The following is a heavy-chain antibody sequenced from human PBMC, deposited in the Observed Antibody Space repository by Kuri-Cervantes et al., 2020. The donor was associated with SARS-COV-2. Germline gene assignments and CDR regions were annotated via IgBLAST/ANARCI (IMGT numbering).Heavy chain of an antibody. CDR3: ARDQRIPGRYQLLIDAFDI. CDR2: ISAYNGNT. Sequence: ASVKVSCKAPGYTFTSYGISWVRQAPGQGLEWMGWISAYNGNTNYAQKLQGRVTMTTDTSTSTAYMELRSLRSDDTAVYYCARDQRIPGRYQLLIDAFDIWGQGTMVTVSS. J-gene: IGHJ3*02. CDR1: GYTFTSYG. D-gene: IGHD2-2*01. V-gene: IGHV1-18*01.